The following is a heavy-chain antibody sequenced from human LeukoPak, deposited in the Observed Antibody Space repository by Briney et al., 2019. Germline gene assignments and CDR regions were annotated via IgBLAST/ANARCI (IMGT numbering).Heavy chain of an antibody. Sequence: GGSLRLSCAASGFTFSSYVMHWVRQAPGKGLEWVAVIWYDGSNKYYADSVKGRFTISRDNSKNTLYLQMNSLRAEDTAVYYCARRSHSRAYFDYWGQGTLVTVSS. CDR2: IWYDGSNK. D-gene: IGHD4-11*01. CDR3: ARRSHSRAYFDY. CDR1: GFTFSSYV. J-gene: IGHJ4*02. V-gene: IGHV3-33*01.